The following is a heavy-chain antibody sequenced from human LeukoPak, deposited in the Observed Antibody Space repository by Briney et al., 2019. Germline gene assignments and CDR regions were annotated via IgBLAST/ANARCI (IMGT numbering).Heavy chain of an antibody. D-gene: IGHD1-14*01. CDR2: TYYRSKWYN. J-gene: IGHJ4*02. Sequence: SQTLSLTCALSGDSVSNNSAAWNWLRQSPSRGLEWLGRTYYRSKWYNDYAVSVKSRITINPDTSKNQFSLQLNSVTPEDTAVYYCARTQGTDFDYWGQGTLVTVSS. CDR1: GDSVSNNSAA. V-gene: IGHV6-1*01. CDR3: ARTQGTDFDY.